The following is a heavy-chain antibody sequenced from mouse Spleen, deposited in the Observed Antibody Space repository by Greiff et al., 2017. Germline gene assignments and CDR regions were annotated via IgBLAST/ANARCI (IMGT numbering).Heavy chain of an antibody. CDR2: IDPSDSYT. CDR1: GYTFTSYW. Sequence: VQLQQPGAELVKPGASVKLSCKASGYTFTSYWMQWVKQRPGQGLEWIGEIDPSDSYTNYNQKFKGKATLTVDTSSSTAYMQLSSLTSEDSAVYYCGAMDYWGQGTSVTVSS. V-gene: IGHV1-50*01. CDR3: GAMDY. J-gene: IGHJ4*01.